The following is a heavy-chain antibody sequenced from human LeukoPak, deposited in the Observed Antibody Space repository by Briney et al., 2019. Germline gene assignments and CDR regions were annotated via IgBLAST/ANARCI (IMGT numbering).Heavy chain of an antibody. Sequence: ASVKVSCKASGYTFTSYDINWVRQATGQGLEWMGWMNPNSGNTGYAQKFQGRVTMTRDTSISTAYMELSRLRSDDTAVYYCARASGDMGELSWVDYWGQGTLVTVSS. V-gene: IGHV1-8*01. D-gene: IGHD3-16*02. CDR3: ARASGDMGELSWVDY. CDR2: MNPNSGNT. J-gene: IGHJ4*02. CDR1: GYTFTSYD.